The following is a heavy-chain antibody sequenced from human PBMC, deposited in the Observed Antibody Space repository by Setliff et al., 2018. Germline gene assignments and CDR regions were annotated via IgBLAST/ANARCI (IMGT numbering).Heavy chain of an antibody. D-gene: IGHD6-13*01. V-gene: IGHV3-23*01. J-gene: IGHJ4*02. CDR3: AKSHSSWPIFIDY. CDR1: RFTFSSYA. Sequence: VGSLSLSCAASRFTFSSYAMSWVRQAPGKGLEWVSAISGSAGSTYYADSVKGRFTISRDNSKNTLYLQMNSLRVEDTAVYYCAKSHSSWPIFIDYWGQGTLVTVSS. CDR2: ISGSAGST.